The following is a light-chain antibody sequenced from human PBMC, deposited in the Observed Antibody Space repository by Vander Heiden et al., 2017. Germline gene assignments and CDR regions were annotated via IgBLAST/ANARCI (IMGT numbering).Light chain of an antibody. CDR3: NSRDSSGDVI. J-gene: IGLJ2*01. V-gene: IGLV3-19*01. CDR1: SLRSYY. Sequence: SSELTQDPAVSVALGQTVRITCQGDSLRSYYASWYQQKPGQAPLLVFYGKNNRPSGLPDRFSGSDSGNTASLTIAGAQAEDEADYYCNSRDSSGDVIFGGGTKLTGL. CDR2: GKN.